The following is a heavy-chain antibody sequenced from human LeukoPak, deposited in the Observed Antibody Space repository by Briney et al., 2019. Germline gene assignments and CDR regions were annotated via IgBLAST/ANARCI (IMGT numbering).Heavy chain of an antibody. D-gene: IGHD3-16*02. CDR1: GFTFSDYD. J-gene: IGHJ4*02. CDR3: ARAPGDYVWGSYRIFFDY. V-gene: IGHV3-11*01. Sequence: GGSLRLSCAVSGFTFSDYDINWIRQVPGKGLEWVSYISSSGTTIYYADSVKGRFTISRDNAKNSLYLQMNSLRAEDTAVYYCARAPGDYVWGSYRIFFDYWGQGTLVTVSS. CDR2: ISSSGTTI.